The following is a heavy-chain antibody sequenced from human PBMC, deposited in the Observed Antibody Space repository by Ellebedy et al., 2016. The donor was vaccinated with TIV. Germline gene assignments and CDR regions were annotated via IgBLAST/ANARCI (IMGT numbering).Heavy chain of an antibody. Sequence: MPSETLSLTCTASGGSISSYYWSWIRQPPGKGLEWIGYIYYSGSTNYNPSLTSRVTISVDNSKNQFSLKLSSVPAADTAVYYCARLGYSSGWLMAFDIWGQGTMVTVSS. V-gene: IGHV4-59*12. D-gene: IGHD6-19*01. CDR3: ARLGYSSGWLMAFDI. CDR2: IYYSGST. CDR1: GGSISSYY. J-gene: IGHJ3*02.